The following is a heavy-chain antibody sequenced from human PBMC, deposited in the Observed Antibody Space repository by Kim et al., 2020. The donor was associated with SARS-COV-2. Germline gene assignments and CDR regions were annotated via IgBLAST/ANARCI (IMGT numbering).Heavy chain of an antibody. CDR3: ARGVRTYYYDSSGYYYNY. CDR2: INPSGGST. Sequence: ASVKVSCKASGYTFTSYYMHWVRQAPGQGLEWMGIINPSGGSTSYAQKFQGRVTMTRDTSTSTVYMELSSLRSEDTAVYYCARGVRTYYYDSSGYYYNYWGQGTLVTVSS. CDR1: GYTFTSYY. J-gene: IGHJ4*02. D-gene: IGHD3-22*01. V-gene: IGHV1-46*01.